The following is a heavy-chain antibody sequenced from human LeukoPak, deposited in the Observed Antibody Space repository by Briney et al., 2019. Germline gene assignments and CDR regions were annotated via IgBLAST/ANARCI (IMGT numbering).Heavy chain of an antibody. V-gene: IGHV4-31*03. J-gene: IGHJ3*02. CDR2: IYYSGST. Sequence: PSETLSLTCTVSGGSISSGGYYWSWIRQHPGKGLEWIGYIYYSGSTYYNPSLKSRVTISVDTSKNQFSLKLSSVTAADTAVYYCARDGRYSSSWYPDAFEIWGQGTMVTVSS. CDR3: ARDGRYSSSWYPDAFEI. CDR1: GGSISSGGYY. D-gene: IGHD6-13*01.